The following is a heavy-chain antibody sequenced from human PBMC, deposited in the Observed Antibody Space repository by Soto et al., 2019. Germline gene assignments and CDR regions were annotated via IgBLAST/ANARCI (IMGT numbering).Heavy chain of an antibody. J-gene: IGHJ3*02. Sequence: EVQLVESGGGLVQPGGSLRLSCAASGFTFSSYAMHWVRQAPGKGLEYVSAIGSDGGNTYYANSVKDRFTISRDNSKNTLYLQMGSLRTEDIAVYYCARGDPYSDTLRNDAFYIWGQGTMVTVSS. CDR1: GFTFSSYA. CDR3: ARGDPYSDTLRNDAFYI. D-gene: IGHD5-18*01. CDR2: IGSDGGNT. V-gene: IGHV3-64*01.